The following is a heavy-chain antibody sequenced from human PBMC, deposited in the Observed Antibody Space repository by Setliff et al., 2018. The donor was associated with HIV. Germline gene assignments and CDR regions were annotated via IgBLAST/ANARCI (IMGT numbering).Heavy chain of an antibody. CDR2: IIPILGIP. J-gene: IGHJ5*02. D-gene: IGHD3-9*01. Sequence: SVKVSCKTPGGTFTSYAVGWVRQAPGQGLEWMGGIIPILGIPNFAQKFQGRITITADTSTSTASMELSRLRTADTATYYCVRAHYDVLTGSYNWFDPWDQGTLVTVSS. CDR3: VRAHYDVLTGSYNWFDP. V-gene: IGHV1-69*10. CDR1: GGTFTSYA.